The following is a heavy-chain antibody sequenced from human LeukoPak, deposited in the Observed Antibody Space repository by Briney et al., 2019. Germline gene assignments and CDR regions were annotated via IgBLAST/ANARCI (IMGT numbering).Heavy chain of an antibody. CDR3: ARGPRITIFGVVIRRDYYYYGMDV. D-gene: IGHD3-3*01. V-gene: IGHV1-8*01. CDR2: MNPNSGNT. CDR1: GYTFTSYD. J-gene: IGHJ6*02. Sequence: ASVKVSFKASGYTFTSYDINWVRQATGQGLEWMGWMNPNSGNTGYAQKFQGRVTMTRNTSISTAYMELSSLRSEDTAVYYCARGPRITIFGVVIRRDYYYYGMDVWGQGTTVTVSS.